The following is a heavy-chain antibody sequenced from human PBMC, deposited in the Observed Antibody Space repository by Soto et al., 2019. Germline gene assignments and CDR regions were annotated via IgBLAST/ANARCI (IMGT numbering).Heavy chain of an antibody. CDR2: IIPMFGTA. Sequence: QVQLVQSGAEVKKPGSSVKVSCKASAGTFRSYAISWVRQAPGQGLEWMGGIIPMFGTANYAQKFQGRVTMTADESTSTAYMELSSLGSEDTAVSYCARTVYSSGLYHYGMDAWGQGTTVTVSS. CDR1: AGTFRSYA. CDR3: ARTVYSSGLYHYGMDA. D-gene: IGHD5-18*01. J-gene: IGHJ6*02. V-gene: IGHV1-69*12.